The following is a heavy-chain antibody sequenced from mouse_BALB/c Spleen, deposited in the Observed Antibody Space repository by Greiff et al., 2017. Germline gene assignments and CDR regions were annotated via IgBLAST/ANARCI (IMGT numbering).Heavy chain of an antibody. Sequence: EVQRVESGGGLVQPGGSRKLSCAASGFTFSSFGMHWVRQAPEKGLEWVAYISSGSSTIYYADTVKGRFTISRDNPKNTLFLQMTSLRSEDTAMYYCARKYYRCDSSFAMDYWGQGTSVTVSS. CDR3: ARKYYRCDSSFAMDY. V-gene: IGHV5-17*02. D-gene: IGHD2-14*01. J-gene: IGHJ4*01. CDR2: ISSGSSTI. CDR1: GFTFSSFG.